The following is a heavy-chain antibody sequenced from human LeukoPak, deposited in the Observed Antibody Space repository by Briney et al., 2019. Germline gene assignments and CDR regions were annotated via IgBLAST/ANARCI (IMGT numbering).Heavy chain of an antibody. J-gene: IGHJ1*01. Sequence: ASVKVSCKASGYTFTCYYMHWVRQAPGKGLEWMGGFDPEDGETIYAQKFQGRVTMTEDTSTDTAYMELSSLRSEDTAVYYCATTPYFQHWGQGTLVTVSS. CDR2: FDPEDGET. D-gene: IGHD2-15*01. V-gene: IGHV1-24*01. CDR1: GYTFTCYY. CDR3: ATTPYFQH.